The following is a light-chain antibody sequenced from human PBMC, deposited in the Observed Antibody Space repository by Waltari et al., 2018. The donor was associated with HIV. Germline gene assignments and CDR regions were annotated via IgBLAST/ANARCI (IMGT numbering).Light chain of an antibody. CDR3: LQHDNFPHT. CDR1: QDIDDD. CDR2: EAT. Sequence: ETTLKKSPAFMSATPGDKVTIYCKASQDIDDDLNWYKQKPGEGVILIIREATNLGPGIPPRFSGSGYGTDFTLTIDNIESEDVAYYFCLQHDNFPHTFGQGTNLEIK. V-gene: IGKV5-2*01. J-gene: IGKJ2*01.